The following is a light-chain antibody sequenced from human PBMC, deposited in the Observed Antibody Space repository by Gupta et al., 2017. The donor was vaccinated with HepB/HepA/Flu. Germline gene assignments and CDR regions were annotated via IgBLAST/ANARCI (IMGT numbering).Light chain of an antibody. CDR1: SSNAETSY. CDR3: ASWEDSLSGRGV. V-gene: IGLV1-47*01. CDR2: RNN. J-gene: IGLJ2*01. Sequence: QSVLTQPPSASGAPGQTVTIPCSASSSNAETSYVYWYQQPPETAPKLLIYRNNQRPSGVPDRVSGSKSGTSAALAISGLRSEDEADYYCASWEDSLSGRGVFGGGTKLTVL.